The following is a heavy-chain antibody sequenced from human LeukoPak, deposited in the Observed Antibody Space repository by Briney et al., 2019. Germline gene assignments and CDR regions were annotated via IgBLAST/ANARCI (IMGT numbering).Heavy chain of an antibody. CDR3: ARDFLTIAARRRGLFDY. V-gene: IGHV1-2*02. CDR2: INPNSGGT. CDR1: GYTFTGYY. J-gene: IGHJ4*02. Sequence: ASVKVSCKASGYTFTGYYMHWLRQAPGQGLEWMGWINPNSGGTNYAQKFQGRVTMTRDTSISTAYMELSRLRSDDTAVYYCARDFLTIAARRRGLFDYWGQGTLVTVSS. D-gene: IGHD6-6*01.